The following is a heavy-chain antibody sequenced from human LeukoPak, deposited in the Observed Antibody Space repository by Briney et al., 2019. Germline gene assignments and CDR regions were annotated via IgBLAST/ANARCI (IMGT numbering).Heavy chain of an antibody. V-gene: IGHV1-2*02. CDR3: ARGPYCSGGTCYSSLDY. CDR2: INPNSGGT. CDR1: GYTFTGYY. D-gene: IGHD2-15*01. Sequence: ASVKVSCKASGYTFTGYYIHWVRQGPGQGLEWMGWINPNSGGTNFAQKFQGRVTMTRDTSISTAYMELSRLRSDDAAVYYCARGPYCSGGTCYSSLDYWGQGTVVIVSS. J-gene: IGHJ4*02.